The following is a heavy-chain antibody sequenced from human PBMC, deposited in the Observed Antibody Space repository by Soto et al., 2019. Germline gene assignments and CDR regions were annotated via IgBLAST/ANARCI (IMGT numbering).Heavy chain of an antibody. J-gene: IGHJ1*01. CDR3: AKDTAAAGTAEYFQH. Sequence: GGSLRLSCATSGFTFNNYAMNWVRQAPGKGLEWVSAISGSGGSTYYADSVKGRFTISRDNSKNTLYLQMNSLRAEDTAVYYCAKDTAAAGTAEYFQHWGQGTLVTVSS. D-gene: IGHD6-13*01. CDR1: GFTFNNYA. CDR2: ISGSGGST. V-gene: IGHV3-23*01.